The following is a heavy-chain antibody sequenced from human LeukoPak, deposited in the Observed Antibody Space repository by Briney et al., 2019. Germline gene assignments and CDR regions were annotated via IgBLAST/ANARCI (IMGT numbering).Heavy chain of an antibody. CDR1: SYTFTSYG. Sequence: ASVKVSCKASSYTFTSYGVSWVRQAPGQGLEWMGGISAYNGNTNYAQKLQGRVTMTTDTSTSTAYMELRSLRSDDTAVYYCARLRGIDWSPGGDYYYGMDVWGQGTTVTVSS. CDR3: ARLRGIDWSPGGDYYYGMDV. J-gene: IGHJ6*02. CDR2: ISAYNGNT. D-gene: IGHD3-9*01. V-gene: IGHV1-18*01.